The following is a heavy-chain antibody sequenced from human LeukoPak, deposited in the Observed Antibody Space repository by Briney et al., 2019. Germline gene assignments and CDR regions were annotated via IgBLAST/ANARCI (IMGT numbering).Heavy chain of an antibody. CDR3: ARENGYRLDY. CDR1: GFSFSHYW. J-gene: IGHJ4*02. CDR2: ITTDESAT. Sequence: PGGSLRLSCEASGFSFSHYWMHWVRQAPGKGLVWVSRITTDESATVYADSVRGRFTISRDNAKNTLYLQMNSLRVEDTAVYFCARENGYRLDYWGRGSLVTVSS. V-gene: IGHV3-74*01. D-gene: IGHD5-18*01.